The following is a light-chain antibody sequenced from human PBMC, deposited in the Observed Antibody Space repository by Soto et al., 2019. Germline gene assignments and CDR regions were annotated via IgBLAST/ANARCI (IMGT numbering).Light chain of an antibody. Sequence: DIQMTQSPSSLSASVGDRVTITCRASQRVGSYLNWYQQKPGKAPTLLIYSASELQSGVSSRFSGSGSGTDFTLNIRNLQPEEFAVYYCQQSHNTPLTFGQGTKVDI. J-gene: IGKJ1*01. CDR2: SAS. CDR3: QQSHNTPLT. V-gene: IGKV1-39*01. CDR1: QRVGSY.